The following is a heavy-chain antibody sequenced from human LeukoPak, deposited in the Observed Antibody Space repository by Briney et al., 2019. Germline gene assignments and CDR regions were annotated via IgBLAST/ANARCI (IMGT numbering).Heavy chain of an antibody. CDR3: ARGVYGSGLDY. Sequence: SETLSLTCAVYGGSFSGYYWSWIRQPLGKGLEWIGEINHSGSTNYNPSLKSRVTISVDTSKNQFSLKLSSVTAADTAVYYCARGVYGSGLDYWGQGTLVTVSS. CDR1: GGSFSGYY. CDR2: INHSGST. V-gene: IGHV4-34*01. D-gene: IGHD3-10*01. J-gene: IGHJ4*02.